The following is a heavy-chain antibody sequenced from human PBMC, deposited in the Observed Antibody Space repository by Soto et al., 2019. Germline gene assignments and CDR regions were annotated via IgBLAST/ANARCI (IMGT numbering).Heavy chain of an antibody. V-gene: IGHV5-51*01. CDR1: GYSFADFW. Sequence: GEALKISYKASGYSFADFWIPWFRQMPVEGLEWLGIIYPDDSDTRYSPSFLGQVTISADKSIKTTYLQWSSLKASDTAIYFCASSVLVTSTMNYFDLWGQGTLVTVSS. J-gene: IGHJ4*02. D-gene: IGHD2-8*02. CDR2: IYPDDSDT. CDR3: ASSVLVTSTMNYFDL.